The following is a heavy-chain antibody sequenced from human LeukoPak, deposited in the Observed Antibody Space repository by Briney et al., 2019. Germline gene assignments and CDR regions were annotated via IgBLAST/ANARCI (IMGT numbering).Heavy chain of an antibody. D-gene: IGHD2-15*01. CDR2: ISWNSGSI. CDR1: GFTFSSYA. J-gene: IGHJ3*02. Sequence: PGGSLRLSCAASGFTFSSYAMHWVRQAPGKGLEWVSGISWNSGSIGYADSVKGRFTISRDNAKNSLYLQMNSLRAEDTALYYCAKGGVPDIVVVVAAAFDIWGQGTMVTVSS. CDR3: AKGGVPDIVVVVAAAFDI. V-gene: IGHV3-9*01.